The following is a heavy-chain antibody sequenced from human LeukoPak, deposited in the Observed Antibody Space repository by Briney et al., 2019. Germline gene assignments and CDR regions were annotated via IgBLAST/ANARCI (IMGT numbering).Heavy chain of an antibody. CDR2: IYSGGST. CDR3: ARSSSRIGTNEYFLH. V-gene: IGHV3-66*01. J-gene: IGHJ1*01. D-gene: IGHD6-13*01. Sequence: GGSLRLSCAASGFTGSSKYMSWVRQAPGKGLEWVSIIYSGGSTYYADSVKGRFTISRDNSKNTLYLQMNSLRAEDTAVYYCARSSSRIGTNEYFLHWGQGTLVTVSS. CDR1: GFTGSSKY.